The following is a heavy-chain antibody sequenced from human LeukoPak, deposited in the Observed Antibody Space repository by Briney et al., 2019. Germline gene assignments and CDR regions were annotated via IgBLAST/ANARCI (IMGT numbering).Heavy chain of an antibody. V-gene: IGHV3-30*18. CDR3: AKDRERWLQLFDY. J-gene: IGHJ4*02. CDR2: ISYDGSNK. D-gene: IGHD5-24*01. CDR1: GFTFSSYG. Sequence: GRSLRLSCAASGFTFSSYGMHWVRQAPGKGLEWVAVISYDGSNKYYADSVKGRFTISRDNSKNTLYLQMNSLRAEDTAVYYCAKDRERWLQLFDYWGQGTLVTVSS.